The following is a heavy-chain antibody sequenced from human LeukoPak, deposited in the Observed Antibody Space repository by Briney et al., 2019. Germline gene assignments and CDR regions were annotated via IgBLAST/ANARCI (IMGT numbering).Heavy chain of an antibody. D-gene: IGHD1-26*01. J-gene: IGHJ3*02. CDR1: GYTFTDYY. Sequence: ASVKISCKGSGYTFTDYYMHWVQQAPGKGLEWMGLVDPEDGETIYAEKFQGRVTITADTTTDTAYMELSSLRSEDTAVYYCATLYSGSYYEAFDIWGQGTMVTVSS. V-gene: IGHV1-69-2*01. CDR3: ATLYSGSYYEAFDI. CDR2: VDPEDGET.